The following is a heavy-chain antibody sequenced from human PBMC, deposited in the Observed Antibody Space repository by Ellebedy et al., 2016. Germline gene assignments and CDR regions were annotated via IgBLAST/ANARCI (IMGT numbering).Heavy chain of an antibody. J-gene: IGHJ6*02. V-gene: IGHV1-18*01. Sequence: ASVKVSCXASGYTFTSYGISWVRQAPGQGLEWMGWISAYNGNTNYAQKLQGRVTMTTDTSTSTAYMELRSLRSEDTAVYYCARSYYDILTAYYYGMDVWGQGTTVTVSS. D-gene: IGHD3-9*01. CDR3: ARSYYDILTAYYYGMDV. CDR1: GYTFTSYG. CDR2: ISAYNGNT.